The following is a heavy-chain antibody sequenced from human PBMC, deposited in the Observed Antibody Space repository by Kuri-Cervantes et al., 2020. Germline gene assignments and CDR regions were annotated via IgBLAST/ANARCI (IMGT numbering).Heavy chain of an antibody. CDR3: AKCTIAAAGTRDYYYYMDV. CDR1: GFTFDDYA. J-gene: IGHJ6*03. V-gene: IGHV3-9*01. Sequence: GGSLRLSCAASGFTFDDYAMHWVRQAPGKGLEWVSGISWNSGSIGYADSVKGRFTISRDNAKNSLYLQMNSLRAEDTALYYCAKCTIAAAGTRDYYYYMDVWGKGTTVTVSS. CDR2: ISWNSGSI. D-gene: IGHD6-13*01.